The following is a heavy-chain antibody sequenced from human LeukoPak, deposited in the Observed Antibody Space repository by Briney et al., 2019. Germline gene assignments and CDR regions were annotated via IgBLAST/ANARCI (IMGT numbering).Heavy chain of an antibody. CDR1: GFIFSSYG. V-gene: IGHV3-30*02. CDR2: IRYDGSNN. J-gene: IGHJ4*02. CDR3: AKDYYGGNSYFDC. Sequence: GGSLRLSCEASGFIFSSYGMHWVRQAPGKGLDWVAFIRYDGSNNYYADSVKGRFTISRDNSKNTLYLQMNSLRTEDTAVYYCAKDYYGGNSYFDCWGQGTLVTVSS. D-gene: IGHD4-23*01.